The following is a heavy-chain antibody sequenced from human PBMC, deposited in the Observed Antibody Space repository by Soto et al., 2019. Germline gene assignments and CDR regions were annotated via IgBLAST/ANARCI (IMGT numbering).Heavy chain of an antibody. CDR1: GFTFSSYW. J-gene: IGHJ4*02. V-gene: IGHV3-7*05. CDR3: ATPLFVDAAGTDY. Sequence: PGGSLRLSCAASGFTFSSYWISWVRQAPGKGLEWVANIKQDGSEKYYVDSVKGRFTISRDNAKNSLYLQMNSLRAEDTAVYYCATPLFVDAAGTDYWGQGTLVTVSS. CDR2: IKQDGSEK. D-gene: IGHD6-13*01.